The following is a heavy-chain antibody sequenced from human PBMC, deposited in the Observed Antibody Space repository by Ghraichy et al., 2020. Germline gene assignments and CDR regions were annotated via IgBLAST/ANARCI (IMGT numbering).Heavy chain of an antibody. V-gene: IGHV3-23*01. CDR1: GFTFSSYA. D-gene: IGHD3-16*01. CDR2: ISSSGGSI. J-gene: IGHJ4*02. Sequence: LNISCAASGFTFSSYAMSWVRQAPGRGLEWVSVISSSGGSIYYADSVKGRFTISRDNSKNTLYVQMNSLRAEDTAVYYCAKDAPIDSSHTGGIDNWGQGTLVTVSS. CDR3: AKDAPIDSSHTGGIDN.